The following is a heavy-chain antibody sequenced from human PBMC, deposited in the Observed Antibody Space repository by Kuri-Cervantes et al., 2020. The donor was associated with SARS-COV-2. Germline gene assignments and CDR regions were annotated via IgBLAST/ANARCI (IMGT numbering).Heavy chain of an antibody. Sequence: SETLSLTCTVSGGSISSSSYYWGWIRQPPGEGLEWIGSIYYSGSTYYNPSLKSRVTISVDTSKNQFSLKLSSVTAADTAVYYCARQGGYSSSSLDYWGQGTLVTVSS. CDR2: IYYSGST. D-gene: IGHD6-6*01. J-gene: IGHJ4*02. CDR1: GGSISSSSYY. CDR3: ARQGGYSSSSLDY. V-gene: IGHV4-39*01.